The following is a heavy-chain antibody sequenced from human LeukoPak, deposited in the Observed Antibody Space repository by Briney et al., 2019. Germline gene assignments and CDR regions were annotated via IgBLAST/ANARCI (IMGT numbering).Heavy chain of an antibody. Sequence: PSETLSLTCTVSGDSISSYYWSWIRQSPGKGLEWIGYIYYSGSTNYNPSLKSRVTISVDTSKNQFSLKLSSVTAADTAVYYCAKGYCSGGGCYAYSFDYWGQGILVTVSS. D-gene: IGHD2-15*01. V-gene: IGHV4-59*01. J-gene: IGHJ4*02. CDR1: GDSISSYY. CDR2: IYYSGST. CDR3: AKGYCSGGGCYAYSFDY.